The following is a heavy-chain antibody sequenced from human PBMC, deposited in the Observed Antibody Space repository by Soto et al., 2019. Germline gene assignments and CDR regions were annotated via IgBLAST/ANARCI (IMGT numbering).Heavy chain of an antibody. Sequence: GGSLRLSCAASGFTFSNAWMSWVRQAPGKGLEWVGRIKSKTDGGTTDYAAPVKGRFTISRDDSKNTLYLQMNSLKTEDTAVYYCTTGAKKDYWYFDLWGRGTLVTVSS. CDR3: TTGAKKDYWYFDL. D-gene: IGHD5-12*01. CDR2: IKSKTDGGTT. CDR1: GFTFSNAW. J-gene: IGHJ2*01. V-gene: IGHV3-15*01.